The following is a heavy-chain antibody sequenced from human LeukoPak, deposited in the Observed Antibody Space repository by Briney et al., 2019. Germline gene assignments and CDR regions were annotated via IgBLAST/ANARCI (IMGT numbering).Heavy chain of an antibody. CDR1: GYTFTSYG. CDR3: ARRCSSTSCYSGMDV. Sequence: ASVKVSCKASGYTFTSYGISWVRQAPGQGPEWMGWISAYNGNTNYAQKLQGRVTMTTDTSTSTAYMELRSLRSDDTAVYYCARRCSSTSCYSGMDVWGQGTTVTVSS. D-gene: IGHD2-2*02. CDR2: ISAYNGNT. J-gene: IGHJ6*02. V-gene: IGHV1-18*01.